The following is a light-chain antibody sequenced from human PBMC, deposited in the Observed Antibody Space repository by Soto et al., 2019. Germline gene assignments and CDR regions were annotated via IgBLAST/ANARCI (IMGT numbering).Light chain of an antibody. J-gene: IGKJ1*01. CDR2: AAS. CDR3: QKYDSAPWT. Sequence: EIQMTQSPSSLSASVGDRLTITCRASQGIGNFLAWYQQKPGKVPKLLIYAASTLQSGVPSRFSGSGSGPDFPLTISSLQPEDVATYYCQKYDSAPWTFGQGTKVEIK. CDR1: QGIGNF. V-gene: IGKV1-27*01.